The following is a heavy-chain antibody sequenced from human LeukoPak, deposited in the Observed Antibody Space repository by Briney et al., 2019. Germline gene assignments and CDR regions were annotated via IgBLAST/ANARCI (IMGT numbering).Heavy chain of an antibody. D-gene: IGHD6-13*01. V-gene: IGHV3-33*01. CDR1: GFASSSYS. J-gene: IGHJ4*02. Sequence: PGGSLRLSCEAAGFASSSYSMHWVRQAPGKGLEWVAAIWPDGSNKYYANSVKGRFTISRDNSKNTLYLQMNSLRGDDTAIYYCARELAAWGQGTLVTVSS. CDR3: ARELAA. CDR2: IWPDGSNK.